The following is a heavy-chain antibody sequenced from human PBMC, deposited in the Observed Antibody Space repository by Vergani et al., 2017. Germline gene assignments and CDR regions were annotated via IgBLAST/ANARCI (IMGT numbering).Heavy chain of an antibody. V-gene: IGHV1-8*02. CDR3: ARGGTTYYDFWSGYYKVWFDP. Sequence: QVQLVQSGAEVKKPGASVKVSCTASGYTFTSYDINWVRQATGQGLEWMGWMNPNSGITGYAQKFQGRVTMTRNTSISTAYMELSSLRSEDTAVYYCARGGTTYYDFWSGYYKVWFDPWGQGTLVTVSS. CDR1: GYTFTSYD. J-gene: IGHJ5*02. D-gene: IGHD3-3*01. CDR2: MNPNSGIT.